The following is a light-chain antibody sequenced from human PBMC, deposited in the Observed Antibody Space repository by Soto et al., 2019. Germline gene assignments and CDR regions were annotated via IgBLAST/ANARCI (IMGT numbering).Light chain of an antibody. CDR1: QRINNNF. CDR3: QQYGISPGFT. V-gene: IGKV3-20*01. J-gene: IGKJ3*01. Sequence: EVVLTQSPGPLSLSPGERATLSCRASQRINNNFLAWYQQKPGQAPRLLIYGASSRATGIPDRLTGSGSGTDFTLNISRLEPEDFAVYYCQQYGISPGFTFGPGTKVDIK. CDR2: GAS.